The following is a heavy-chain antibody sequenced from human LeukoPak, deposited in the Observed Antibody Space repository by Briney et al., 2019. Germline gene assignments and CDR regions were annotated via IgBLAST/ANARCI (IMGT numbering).Heavy chain of an antibody. D-gene: IGHD1-14*01. J-gene: IGHJ5*02. CDR1: GYTFTDYY. CDR2: IDPNSGAT. V-gene: IGHV1-2*02. CDR3: ARDIKRSRARWENLGFDP. Sequence: ASVKVSCKASGYTFTDYYIHWVRQAPGQGLEWMAWIDPNSGATNYAQKFQGRITMTRDTSISTAYMELRSLRSDDTAMYYCARDIKRSRARWENLGFDPWGQGTLVTVSS.